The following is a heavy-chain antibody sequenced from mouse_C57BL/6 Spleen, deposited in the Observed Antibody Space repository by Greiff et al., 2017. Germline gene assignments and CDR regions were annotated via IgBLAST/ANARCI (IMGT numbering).Heavy chain of an antibody. V-gene: IGHV5-16*01. J-gene: IGHJ4*01. CDR2: INYDGSST. CDR3: ARDPAGDYAMDY. CDR1: GFTFSDYY. Sequence: DVKLVESEGGLVQPGSSMKLSCTASGFTFSDYYMAWVRQVPEKGLEWVANINYDGSSTYYLDALKGRFIISRDNAKNTLYLQMSSLKSEDTATYYCARDPAGDYAMDYWGQGTSVTVSS.